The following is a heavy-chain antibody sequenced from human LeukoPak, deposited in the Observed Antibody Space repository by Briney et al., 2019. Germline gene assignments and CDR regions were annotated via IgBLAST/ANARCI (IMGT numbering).Heavy chain of an antibody. D-gene: IGHD4-23*01. CDR3: AKDYGGNSGRFFDY. V-gene: IGHV3-7*01. J-gene: IGHJ4*02. Sequence: GGSLRLSCAASGFTFSSYWMSWVRQAPGKGLEWVANIKQDGSEKYYVDSVKGRFTISRDNSKNTLYLQMNSLRAEDTAVYYCAKDYGGNSGRFFDYWGQGTLVTVSS. CDR1: GFTFSSYW. CDR2: IKQDGSEK.